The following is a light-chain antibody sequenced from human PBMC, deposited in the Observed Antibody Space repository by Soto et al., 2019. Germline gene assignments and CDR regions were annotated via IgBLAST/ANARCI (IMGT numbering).Light chain of an antibody. Sequence: EIVLTQSPGTLSLSPGERATLSCRASQSVSSNYLAWYQQKPGQAPRLLIYGASSRVTGIPDRFSGSGSGTDFTLTISRLEPEDFAVYWCQQYGSSRTFGQGTKVEIK. CDR2: GAS. J-gene: IGKJ1*01. CDR3: QQYGSSRT. V-gene: IGKV3-20*01. CDR1: QSVSSNY.